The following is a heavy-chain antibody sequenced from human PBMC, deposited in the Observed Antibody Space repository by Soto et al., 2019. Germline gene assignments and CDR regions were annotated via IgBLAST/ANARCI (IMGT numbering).Heavy chain of an antibody. J-gene: IGHJ4*02. V-gene: IGHV1-18*04. CDR2: IRNDNGNT. D-gene: IGHD4-17*01. CDR1: GYTFTTTYG. CDR3: ATTVTTRTPVDN. Sequence: QVQLVQSGVEVKKPGASVKVACKASGYTFTTTYGISWVRQAPGQGLEWRGWIRNDNGNTKYAKNPQGRVTMTTDISTSTAYMELRRLRSDEPAVYYCATTVTTRTPVDNWGQGTLVTVAS.